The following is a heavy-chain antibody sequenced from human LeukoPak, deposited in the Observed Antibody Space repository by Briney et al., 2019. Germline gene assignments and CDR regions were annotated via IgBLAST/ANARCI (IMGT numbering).Heavy chain of an antibody. CDR2: INHSGST. CDR1: GGSISSYY. V-gene: IGHV4-34*01. Sequence: PSETLSLTCTVSGGSISSYYWSWIRQPPGKGLEWIGEINHSGSTNYNPSLKSRVTISVDTSKNQFSLKLSSVTAADTAVYYCASPEGNYYPSLGVWGQGTTVTVSS. CDR3: ASPEGNYYPSLGV. D-gene: IGHD1-26*01. J-gene: IGHJ6*02.